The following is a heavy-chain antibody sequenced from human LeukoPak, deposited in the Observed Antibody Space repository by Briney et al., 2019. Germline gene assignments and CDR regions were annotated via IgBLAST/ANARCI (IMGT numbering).Heavy chain of an antibody. V-gene: IGHV4-59*01. CDR2: IDYSGTT. D-gene: IGHD3-10*01. CDR1: DVSISSYH. J-gene: IGHJ3*02. CDR3: ARATFMFRGVPLEPDAFDI. Sequence: SETLSLTCTVSDVSISSYHWSWVRQPLGKGLEWIGYIDYSGTTSYNPSLKSRVTISVDTSKNQFSLRVRSVSAADTAVYYCARATFMFRGVPLEPDAFDIWGQGTMVSVSS.